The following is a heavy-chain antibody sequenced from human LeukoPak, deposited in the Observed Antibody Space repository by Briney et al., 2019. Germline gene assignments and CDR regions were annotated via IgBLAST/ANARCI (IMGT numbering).Heavy chain of an antibody. CDR3: ARSAVIVATSPYYYYGMDV. V-gene: IGHV4-34*01. Sequence: SETLSLTCTVSGASISNYYWSWIRQPPGKGLEWIGEINHSGSTNYNPSLKSRVTISVDTSKNQFSLKLSSVTAADTAVFYCARSAVIVATSPYYYYGMDVWGQGTTVTVSS. J-gene: IGHJ6*02. D-gene: IGHD5-12*01. CDR1: GASISNYY. CDR2: INHSGST.